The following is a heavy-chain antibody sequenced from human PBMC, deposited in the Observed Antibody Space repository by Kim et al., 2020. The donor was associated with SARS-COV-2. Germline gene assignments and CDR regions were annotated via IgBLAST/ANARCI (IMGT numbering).Heavy chain of an antibody. CDR3: ARDYMRGSYYVYFDY. Sequence: SETLSLTCTVSGGSISSSSYYWGWIRQPPGKGLEWIGSIYYSGSTYYNPSLKSRVTISVDTSKNQFSLKLSSVTAADTAMYYCARDYMRGSYYVYFDYWGQGTLVTVSS. CDR2: IYYSGST. J-gene: IGHJ4*02. D-gene: IGHD1-26*01. CDR1: GGSISSSSYY. V-gene: IGHV4-39*07.